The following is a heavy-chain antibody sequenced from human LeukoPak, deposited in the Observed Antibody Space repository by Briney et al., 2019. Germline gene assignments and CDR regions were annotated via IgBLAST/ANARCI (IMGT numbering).Heavy chain of an antibody. CDR2: IYYSGST. CDR1: GGSISSYY. Sequence: SETLSLTCTVSGGSISSYYWSWIRQPPGKGLEWIGYIYYSGSTNYNPSLKSRVTISVDTSKNQFSLKLSSVTAADTAVYYCARDAKYYFGSRTYFFFEYWGQGTLLTVSS. D-gene: IGHD3-10*01. CDR3: ARDAKYYFGSRTYFFFEY. J-gene: IGHJ4*02. V-gene: IGHV4-59*12.